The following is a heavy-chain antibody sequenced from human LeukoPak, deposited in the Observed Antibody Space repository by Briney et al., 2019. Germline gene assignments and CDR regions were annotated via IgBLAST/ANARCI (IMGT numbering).Heavy chain of an antibody. CDR2: ISWNSGSI. Sequence: GGPLRLSCAASGFTFDDYAMHWVRQAPGKGLEWVSGISWNSGSIDYADSVKGRFTISRDNAKNSLYLQMNSLRAEDMALYYCAKGGYCSSTSCYLDYWGQGTLVTVSS. CDR1: GFTFDDYA. D-gene: IGHD2-2*01. V-gene: IGHV3-9*03. CDR3: AKGGYCSSTSCYLDY. J-gene: IGHJ4*02.